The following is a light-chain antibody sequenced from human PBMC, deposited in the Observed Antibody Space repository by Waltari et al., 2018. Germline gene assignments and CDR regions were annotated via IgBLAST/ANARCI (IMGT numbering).Light chain of an antibody. CDR1: STAVGSYKF. Sequence: QSALTQPASVSGSPGQSITISCTGTSTAVGSYKFVSWYQQHPGKAPKLMIYEGTKRPSGVSNRFSGSKSGNTASLTISGLQAEDEADYYCCSYAGRSTGVFGGGTKLTVL. V-gene: IGLV2-23*01. CDR2: EGT. CDR3: CSYAGRSTGV. J-gene: IGLJ3*02.